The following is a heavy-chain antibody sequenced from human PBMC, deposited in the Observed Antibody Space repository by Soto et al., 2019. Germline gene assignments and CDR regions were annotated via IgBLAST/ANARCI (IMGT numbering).Heavy chain of an antibody. D-gene: IGHD3-10*01. Sequence: PSETLSLTCTVSGGSISSGDYYWSWIRQPPGKGLEWIGYIYYSGSTYYNPSLKSRVTISVDTSKNQFSLKLSSVTAADTAVYYCARLGTITMVRRRYYYYYGMDVWGQGTTVTVSS. J-gene: IGHJ6*02. CDR2: IYYSGST. CDR1: GGSISSGDYY. CDR3: ARLGTITMVRRRYYYYYGMDV. V-gene: IGHV4-30-4*01.